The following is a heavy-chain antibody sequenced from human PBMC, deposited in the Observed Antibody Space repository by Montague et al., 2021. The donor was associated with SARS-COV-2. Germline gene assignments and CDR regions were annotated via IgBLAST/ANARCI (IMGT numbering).Heavy chain of an antibody. CDR1: GGSISSGSYY. D-gene: IGHD3-22*01. CDR3: ARASAGYDSSGYYADRSAFDI. Sequence: TLSLTCTVSGGSISSGSYYWSWIRQTAGKGLEWIGRIYTSGSTXYXPSLKSRVTISVDTSKNQFSLKLSSVTAADTAVYYCARASAGYDSSGYYADRSAFDICGQGTMVTVSS. V-gene: IGHV4-61*02. CDR2: IYTSGST. J-gene: IGHJ3*02.